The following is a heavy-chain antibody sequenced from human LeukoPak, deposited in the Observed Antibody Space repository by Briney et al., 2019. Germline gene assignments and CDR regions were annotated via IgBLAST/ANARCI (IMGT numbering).Heavy chain of an antibody. CDR2: IYSGGST. CDR1: GFTVSSNY. V-gene: IGHV3-53*01. J-gene: IGHJ4*02. Sequence: PGGSLRLSCAAFGFTVSSNYMSWVRQAPGKGLEWVSVIYSGGSTYYADSVKGRFTISRDNSKNTLYLQMNSLRAEDTAVYYCARDSRWYYYDSSGYYPFDYWGQGTLVTVSS. D-gene: IGHD3-22*01. CDR3: ARDSRWYYYDSSGYYPFDY.